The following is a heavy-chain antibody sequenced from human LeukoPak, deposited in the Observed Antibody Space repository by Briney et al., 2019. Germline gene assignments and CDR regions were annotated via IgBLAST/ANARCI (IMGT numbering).Heavy chain of an antibody. D-gene: IGHD3-10*01. CDR1: GFIFSSYA. J-gene: IGHJ4*02. Sequence: GGSLRLSCAASGFIFSSYATSWVRQAPGKGLEWASAISDSGHNTYYADSLLGRFTISRENSKNTLYLQMNSLRADDTAVYFCTKETGSGSGGNYWGQGTLVTVSS. V-gene: IGHV3-23*01. CDR3: TKETGSGSGGNY. CDR2: ISDSGHNT.